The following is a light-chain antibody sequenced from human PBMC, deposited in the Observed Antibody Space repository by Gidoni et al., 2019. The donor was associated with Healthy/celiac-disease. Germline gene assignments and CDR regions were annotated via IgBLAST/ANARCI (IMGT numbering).Light chain of an antibody. V-gene: IGKV3-20*01. Sequence: EIVFTQSPGPLSLSPGERATLSCRASQSVSSSYLAWYQQKPGQAPRLLIYGASSRATGIPDRFSGSGSGTEFTLTISRLEPEDFAVYYCQQYGSSPLTFGQGTKVEIK. CDR3: QQYGSSPLT. CDR1: QSVSSSY. J-gene: IGKJ1*01. CDR2: GAS.